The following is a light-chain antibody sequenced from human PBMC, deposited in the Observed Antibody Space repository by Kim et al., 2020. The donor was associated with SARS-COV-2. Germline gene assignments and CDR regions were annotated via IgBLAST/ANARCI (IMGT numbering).Light chain of an antibody. CDR2: DAS. Sequence: EIVLTQSPATLSLSPGERATLSCRASQSVSSYLAWYQQKPGQAPRLLIYDASNRATGIPARFSGSGSGTDFTLTISSLEPEDFAVYYCQQRSNWPPYTVGQGTKLEI. CDR3: QQRSNWPPYT. J-gene: IGKJ2*01. V-gene: IGKV3-11*01. CDR1: QSVSSY.